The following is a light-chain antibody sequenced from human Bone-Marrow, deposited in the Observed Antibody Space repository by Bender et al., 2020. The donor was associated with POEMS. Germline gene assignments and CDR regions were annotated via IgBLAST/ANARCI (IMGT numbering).Light chain of an antibody. CDR2: EVS. CDR1: SSDVGNYNL. CDR3: CSYAGSPAFWV. J-gene: IGLJ3*02. Sequence: QSALTQPASVSVSPGQSITISCTGTSSDVGNYNLVSWYQQHPGKAPKLMIYEVSKRPSGVSGVSNRFSGSKSGNTASRTISGLQAEDEADYYCCSYAGSPAFWVFGGGTKLTVL. V-gene: IGLV2-23*02.